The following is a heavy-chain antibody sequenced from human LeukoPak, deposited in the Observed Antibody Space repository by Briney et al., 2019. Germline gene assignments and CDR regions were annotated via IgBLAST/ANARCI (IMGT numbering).Heavy chain of an antibody. Sequence: SETLSLTCTVSGGSISSGGYYRSWIRQPPGKGLEWIGYIYHSGSTYYNPSLKSRVTISVDRSKNQFSLKLSSVTAADTAVYYCAREEGYSSSPVEYNWFDPLGQGTLVTVSS. CDR1: GGSISSGGYY. D-gene: IGHD6-13*01. J-gene: IGHJ5*02. CDR2: IYHSGST. V-gene: IGHV4-30-2*01. CDR3: AREEGYSSSPVEYNWFDP.